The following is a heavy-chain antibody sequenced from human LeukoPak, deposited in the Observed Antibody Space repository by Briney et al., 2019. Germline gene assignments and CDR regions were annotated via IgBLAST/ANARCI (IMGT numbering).Heavy chain of an antibody. D-gene: IGHD3-16*01. CDR3: VGGFY. J-gene: IGHJ4*02. Sequence: GGSLRLSCSASGFTFSRYAMLCVRQAPGKGLEYVSAISTSGGSTYYADSVKGRFTISRDNSKNTLYLQMSSLRDEDTAVYYCVGGFYWGQGTLVTVSS. CDR2: ISTSGGST. CDR1: GFTFSRYA. V-gene: IGHV3-64D*06.